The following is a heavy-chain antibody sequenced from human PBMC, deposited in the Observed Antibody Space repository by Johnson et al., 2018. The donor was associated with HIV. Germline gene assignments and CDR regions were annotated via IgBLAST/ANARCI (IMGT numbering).Heavy chain of an antibody. Sequence: VQLVESGGGLVKPGGSLRLSCAGSGFTFSDHYMNWVRQAPGKGLEWVSVIYSGGTTYYADSVKGRFTISRDNSKNSLYLQMNSLRAEDTAVYYCARDSKARFPTITMIDAFDIWGQGTMVTVSS. J-gene: IGHJ3*02. CDR1: GFTFSDHY. V-gene: IGHV3-66*01. CDR2: IYSGGTT. D-gene: IGHD3-22*01. CDR3: ARDSKARFPTITMIDAFDI.